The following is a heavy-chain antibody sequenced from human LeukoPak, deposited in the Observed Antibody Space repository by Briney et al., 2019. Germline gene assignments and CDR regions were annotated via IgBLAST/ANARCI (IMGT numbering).Heavy chain of an antibody. D-gene: IGHD3-10*01. CDR3: ARHSGSSMVRGVNFDY. Sequence: SETLSLTCTVSGGSIGSGGYYWSWIRQPPGKGLEWIGYIYHSGSTYYNPSLKSRVTISVDRSKNQFSLKLSSVTAADTAVYYCARHSGSSMVRGVNFDYWGQGTLVTVSS. CDR2: IYHSGST. V-gene: IGHV4-30-2*01. CDR1: GGSIGSGGYY. J-gene: IGHJ4*02.